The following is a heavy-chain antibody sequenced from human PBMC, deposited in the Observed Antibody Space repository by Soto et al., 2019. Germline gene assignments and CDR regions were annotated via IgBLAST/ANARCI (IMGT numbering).Heavy chain of an antibody. V-gene: IGHV3-30*18. CDR3: AKEITVAGDFDY. J-gene: IGHJ4*01. CDR2: ISNDGSNE. Sequence: QVQLVESGGGVVQPGRSLRLSCVASGFTFSSYGIHWVRQAPGKGLEWVAVISNDGSNEYYADSVEGRFTISRDNSKNTLYLQMDSLRPEDTAVYYCAKEITVAGDFDYWGHGTLVTVSS. D-gene: IGHD6-19*01. CDR1: GFTFSSYG.